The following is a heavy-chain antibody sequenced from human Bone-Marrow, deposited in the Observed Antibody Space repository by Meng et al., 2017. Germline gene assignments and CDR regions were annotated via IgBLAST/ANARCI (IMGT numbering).Heavy chain of an antibody. J-gene: IGHJ3*02. V-gene: IGHV3-30*03. CDR3: ARDSRTYYYGSGHAFDI. D-gene: IGHD3-10*01. CDR2: ISYDGSNK. Sequence: LSLTCAVYGGSFSGYYWSWIRQPPGKGLEWVAVISYDGSNKYYADSVKGRFTISRDNSKNTLYLQMNSLRAEDTAVYYCARDSRTYYYGSGHAFDIWGQGTMVTVSS. CDR1: GGSFSGYY.